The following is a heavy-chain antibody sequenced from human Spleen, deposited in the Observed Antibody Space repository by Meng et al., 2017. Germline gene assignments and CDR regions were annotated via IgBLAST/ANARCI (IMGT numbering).Heavy chain of an antibody. CDR2: ISSSGSTT. CDR1: GFTFSGYE. D-gene: IGHD3-16*01. CDR3: ARDRSLGGVIDY. J-gene: IGHJ4*02. Sequence: GGSLRLSCAASGFTFSGYEMNWVRQAPGKGLEWVAYISSSGSTTYYADSVKGRFTISRDNAKNSLYLQMNSLRAEDTAVYYCARDRSLGGVIDYWGQGTLVTVSS. V-gene: IGHV3-48*03.